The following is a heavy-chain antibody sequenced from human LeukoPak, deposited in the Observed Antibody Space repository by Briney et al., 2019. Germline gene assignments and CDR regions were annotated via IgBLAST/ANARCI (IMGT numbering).Heavy chain of an antibody. Sequence: GGALRLSCAASGFTFSSFSMNWVRQAPGKGLEWVSAITNNGASTYYADSVKGRFSISRDNSKNTLYLQLNSLRAEDTAVYYCAKRPYGDFDYWGQGTLVTVSS. CDR1: GFTFSSFS. V-gene: IGHV3-23*01. D-gene: IGHD3-10*01. CDR2: ITNNGAST. CDR3: AKRPYGDFDY. J-gene: IGHJ4*02.